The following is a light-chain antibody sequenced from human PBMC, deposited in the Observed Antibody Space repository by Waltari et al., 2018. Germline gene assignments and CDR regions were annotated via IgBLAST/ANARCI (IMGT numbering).Light chain of an antibody. V-gene: IGLV2-14*03. J-gene: IGLJ3*02. Sequence: QSALTQPASVSGSPGQSITISCTGPNSDIGAPNYVSWYQQHPGKAPILIIFDVTFRSAGVSHRFSGSKSGNTASLTISGLQAEDEADYFCASYIGSALELFGGGTRLTVL. CDR1: NSDIGAPNY. CDR3: ASYIGSALEL. CDR2: DVT.